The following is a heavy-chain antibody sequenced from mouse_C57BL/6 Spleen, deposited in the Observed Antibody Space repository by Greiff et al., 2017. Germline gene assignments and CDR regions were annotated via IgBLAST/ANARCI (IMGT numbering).Heavy chain of an antibody. D-gene: IGHD2-5*01. Sequence: QVQLQQSGAELVRPGTSVKMSCKASGYTFTNYWIGWAKQRPGHGLEWIGDIYPGGGYTNYNEKFKGKATLTADKSSSTAYMQFSSLTSEDSAIYYCAREDYSNYYYAMDYWGQGTSVTVSS. CDR3: AREDYSNYYYAMDY. CDR2: IYPGGGYT. J-gene: IGHJ4*01. CDR1: GYTFTNYW. V-gene: IGHV1-63*01.